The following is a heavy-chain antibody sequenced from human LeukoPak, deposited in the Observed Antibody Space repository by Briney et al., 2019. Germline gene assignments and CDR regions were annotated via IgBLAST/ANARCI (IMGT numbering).Heavy chain of an antibody. V-gene: IGHV1-69*13. D-gene: IGHD1-26*01. J-gene: IGHJ4*02. CDR2: INPIFGTA. Sequence: ASVKVSCKASGGTFSSYAISWVRQAPGHGLEWMGGINPIFGTANYAQKFQGRVTITADESTSTAYMELSSLRSEDTAVYYCARGIVGATIVPHYFDYWGQGTLVTVS. CDR3: ARGIVGATIVPHYFDY. CDR1: GGTFSSYA.